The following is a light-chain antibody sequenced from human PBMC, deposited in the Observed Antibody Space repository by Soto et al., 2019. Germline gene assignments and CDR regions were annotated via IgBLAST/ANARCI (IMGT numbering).Light chain of an antibody. V-gene: IGKV4-1*01. CDR1: QSVFYSSNRKNF. J-gene: IGKJ4*01. Sequence: DIVMTQSPDSLAVSLGERATLNCKSSQSVFYSSNRKNFLAWYQHKPGQPPRLLIYWASTRESGVPDRFSGSGSGTDFTLTISSLQAEDVAVYYCQQYYSAPLTFGGGTKVDIK. CDR3: QQYYSAPLT. CDR2: WAS.